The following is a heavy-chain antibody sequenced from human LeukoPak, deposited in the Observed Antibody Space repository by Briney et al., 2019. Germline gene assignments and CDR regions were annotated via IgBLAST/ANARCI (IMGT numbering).Heavy chain of an antibody. Sequence: XGSLRLSCVASGFTFTKCAMSWIRQAPGKGLEWVAIITATGDTAYYADFVKGRFTISRDNSRNTVYMQMDSLRAEDTAIYYCAGDRNSDWYSPLDYWGQGSQVTVSP. V-gene: IGHV3-23*01. CDR2: ITATGDTA. D-gene: IGHD6-19*01. CDR3: AGDRNSDWYSPLDY. J-gene: IGHJ4*02. CDR1: GFTFTKCA.